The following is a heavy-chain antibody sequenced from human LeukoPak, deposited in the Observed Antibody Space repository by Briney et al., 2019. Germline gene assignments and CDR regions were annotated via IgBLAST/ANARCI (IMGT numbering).Heavy chain of an antibody. D-gene: IGHD2-15*01. CDR2: ISYDGSNK. J-gene: IGHJ5*02. CDR3: ARQRLGYCSGGSCYSSHNWFDP. V-gene: IGHV3-30-3*01. CDR1: GFXFSSYA. Sequence: GRSLRLSCAASGFXFSSYAMHWVRQAPGKGLEWVAVISYDGSNKYYADSVKGRFTISRDNSKNTLYLQMNSLRAEDTAVYYCARQRLGYCSGGSCYSSHNWFDPWGQGTLVTVSS.